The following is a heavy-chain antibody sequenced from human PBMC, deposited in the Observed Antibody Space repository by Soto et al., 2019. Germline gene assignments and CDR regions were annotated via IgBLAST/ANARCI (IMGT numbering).Heavy chain of an antibody. D-gene: IGHD3-22*01. CDR2: ISGSGDST. Sequence: LSSAPSGFTSSRSAGCSVPPDPGKARERVSAISGSGDSTYYADSVKGRFTISRDNSKNTLYLQMNSLRDEDTAVYYCAKGLVYYHDSSGYSYWGQGTLVTGLL. V-gene: IGHV3-23*01. CDR1: GFTSSRSA. CDR3: AKGLVYYHDSSGYSY. J-gene: IGHJ4*02.